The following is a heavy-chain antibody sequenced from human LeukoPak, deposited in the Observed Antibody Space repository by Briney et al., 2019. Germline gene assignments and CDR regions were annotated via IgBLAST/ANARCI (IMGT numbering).Heavy chain of an antibody. CDR3: ARNGYYDSSGYYLFDY. CDR1: GFTVSSNY. D-gene: IGHD3-22*01. CDR2: IYSGGST. Sequence: PGGSLRLSFAAAGFTVSSNYMSWVRQAPGKGLEWVSVIYSGGSTDYADSVKGRFTISRDNSKNTLYLQMNSLRAEDTAVYYCARNGYYDSSGYYLFDYWGQGTLVTVSS. J-gene: IGHJ4*02. V-gene: IGHV3-53*01.